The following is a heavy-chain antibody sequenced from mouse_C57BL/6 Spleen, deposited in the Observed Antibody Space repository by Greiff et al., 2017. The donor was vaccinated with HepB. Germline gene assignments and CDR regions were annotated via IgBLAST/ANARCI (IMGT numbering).Heavy chain of an antibody. J-gene: IGHJ2*01. CDR1: GYTFTSYW. V-gene: IGHV1-64*01. D-gene: IGHD2-1*01. Sequence: QVQLQQSGAELVKPGASVKLSCKASGYTFTSYWMHWVKQRPGQGLEWIGMIHPNSGSTNYNEKFKSKATLTVDKSSSTAYMQLSSLTSEDSAVYYCARDGNYEGFDYWGQGTTLTVSS. CDR3: ARDGNYEGFDY. CDR2: IHPNSGST.